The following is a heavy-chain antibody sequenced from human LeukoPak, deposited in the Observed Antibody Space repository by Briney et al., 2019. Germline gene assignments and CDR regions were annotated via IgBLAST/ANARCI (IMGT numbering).Heavy chain of an antibody. V-gene: IGHV3-23*01. CDR3: ARVSFRWAFDI. CDR1: GFTFSSYA. D-gene: IGHD2-15*01. Sequence: GGSLRLSCAASGFTFSSYAMSWVRQAPGKGLEWVSAISGSGGSTYYADSVKGRFTISRDNAKNSLYLQMNSLRAEDTAVYYCARVSFRWAFDIWAKGQWSPSLQ. J-gene: IGHJ3*02. CDR2: ISGSGGST.